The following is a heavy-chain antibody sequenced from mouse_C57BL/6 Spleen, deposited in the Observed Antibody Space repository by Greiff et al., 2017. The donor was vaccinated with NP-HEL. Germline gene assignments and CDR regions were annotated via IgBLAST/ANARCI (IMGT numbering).Heavy chain of an antibody. Sequence: VQLQQPGAELVRPGSSVKLSCKASGYTFTSYWMHWVKQRPIQGLEWIGNIDPSDSETHYTQKFKDKATLTVDKSSSTAYMQLSILTSEDSAVYYCARIYYYCSSLYWYFDVWGTGTTVTVSS. CDR3: ARIYYYCSSLYWYFDV. J-gene: IGHJ1*03. V-gene: IGHV1-52*01. CDR2: IDPSDSET. CDR1: GYTFTSYW. D-gene: IGHD1-1*01.